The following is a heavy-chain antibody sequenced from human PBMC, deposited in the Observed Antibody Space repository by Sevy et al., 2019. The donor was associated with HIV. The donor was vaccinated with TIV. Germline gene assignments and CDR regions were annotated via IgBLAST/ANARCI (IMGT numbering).Heavy chain of an antibody. V-gene: IGHV3-30*04. D-gene: IGHD2-2*02. CDR2: ISYDGSYK. CDR3: ARDAAEGPYGDTWHSNWFDP. Sequence: GESLKISCAASGFAFDSYALYWVRQAPGKGLEWIAVISYDGSYKHYENSLKGRFTISRDNSKNTLFLQMNSLITEDTAVYYCARDAAEGPYGDTWHSNWFDPWGQGTLVTVSS. CDR1: GFAFDSYA. J-gene: IGHJ5*02.